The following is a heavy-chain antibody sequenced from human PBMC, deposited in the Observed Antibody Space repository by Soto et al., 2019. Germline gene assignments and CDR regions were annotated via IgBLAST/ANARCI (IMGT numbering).Heavy chain of an antibody. J-gene: IGHJ2*01. CDR3: ARGNHRGLQLWYFDL. D-gene: IGHD5-12*01. CDR1: GGTFSNYP. CDR2: IIPICGTV. Sequence: QVQLVQSGAEVKKPGSSVKVSCKASGGTFSNYPVSWVRQAPGQGLEWMGGIIPICGTVNYAQKFQGRHTITADESPSTAFMELSRLRSEDTAVYYCARGNHRGLQLWYFDLWGRGTLVTVSS. V-gene: IGHV1-69*12.